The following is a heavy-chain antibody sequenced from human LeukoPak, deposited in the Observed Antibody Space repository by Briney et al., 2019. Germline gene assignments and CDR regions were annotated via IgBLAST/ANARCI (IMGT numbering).Heavy chain of an antibody. CDR1: GGSISSGGYY. CDR2: IYHSGST. CDR3: ARDKAFYY. V-gene: IGHV4-30-2*01. Sequence: SQTLSLTCTVSGGSISSGGYYWSWIRQPPGKGLEWIGYIYHSGSTYYNPSLKSRVTISVGRSKNQFSLKLSSVTAADTAVYYCARDKAFYYWGQGTLVTVSS. J-gene: IGHJ4*02.